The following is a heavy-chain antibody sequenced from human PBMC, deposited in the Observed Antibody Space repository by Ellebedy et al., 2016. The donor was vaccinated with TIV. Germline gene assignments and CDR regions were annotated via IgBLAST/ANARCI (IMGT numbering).Heavy chain of an antibody. CDR2: ISANGSTT. Sequence: GESLKISXAASGFTFSYPYMSWVRQGPGKGLEWVSYISANGSTTYSADSVKGRFTVSRDNAKNLLFLQMNSLRVEDTAVYYCARELYYHGSSDWGQGTLVTVSS. D-gene: IGHD3-10*01. CDR3: ARELYYHGSSD. CDR1: GFTFSYPY. V-gene: IGHV3-11*01. J-gene: IGHJ4*02.